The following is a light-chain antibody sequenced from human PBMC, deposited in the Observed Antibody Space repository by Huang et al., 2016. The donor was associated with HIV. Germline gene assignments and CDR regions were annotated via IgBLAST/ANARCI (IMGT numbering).Light chain of an antibody. CDR3: QQYNNWPPWT. V-gene: IGKV3-15*01. J-gene: IGKJ1*01. CDR2: GAS. Sequence: EIVMTQSPATLSVSPGERATLSYRASESVSSRLAWYQQKPGQSPRLLIFGASTRAAGVPVRFSGSGSGTEFTLTISSLQSEDFAFYFCQQYNNWPPWTFGQGTKVDI. CDR1: ESVSSR.